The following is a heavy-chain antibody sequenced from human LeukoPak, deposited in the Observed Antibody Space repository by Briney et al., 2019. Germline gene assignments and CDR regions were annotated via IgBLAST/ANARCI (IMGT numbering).Heavy chain of an antibody. V-gene: IGHV3-23*01. Sequence: GGSLRLSCAASGFTFSSYWTSWVRQAPGKGLEWVSAISGSGGSTYYADSVKGRFTISRDNSKNTLYLQMNSLRAEDTAVYYCAKDGQVVPAVFPCYMDVWGKGTTVTVSS. CDR1: GFTFSSYW. J-gene: IGHJ6*03. CDR3: AKDGQVVPAVFPCYMDV. D-gene: IGHD2-2*01. CDR2: ISGSGGST.